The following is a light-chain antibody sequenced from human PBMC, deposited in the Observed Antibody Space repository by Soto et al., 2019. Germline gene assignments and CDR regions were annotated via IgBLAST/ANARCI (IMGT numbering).Light chain of an antibody. J-gene: IGKJ5*01. CDR3: QQYYGSPGIT. CDR1: QSVSSNY. CDR2: GSS. Sequence: EIVLTQSPGTLSLSPGERATLSCRASQSVSSNYLAWYQQKPGKSPRLLIYGSSSRATDIPDRFSGSGSGTDFTLTISRLEPEDFAVYYCQQYYGSPGITFGQETRLEIK. V-gene: IGKV3-20*01.